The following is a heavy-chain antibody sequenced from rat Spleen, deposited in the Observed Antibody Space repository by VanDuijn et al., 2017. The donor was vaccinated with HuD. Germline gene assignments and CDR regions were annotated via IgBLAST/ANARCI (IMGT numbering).Heavy chain of an antibody. Sequence: EVQLVESGGGLVQPGRSMKLSCAASGFTFSNSGMAWIRQAPTKGLEWVASISPSCGITDYRDSVKGRFAISRDTAKSTLYLQMDSLRSEDTATYYCTRGAGSPYYFDYWGQGVMVTVSS. CDR3: TRGAGSPYYFDY. D-gene: IGHD5-1*01. CDR1: GFTFSNSG. J-gene: IGHJ2*01. V-gene: IGHV5-19*01. CDR2: ISPSCGIT.